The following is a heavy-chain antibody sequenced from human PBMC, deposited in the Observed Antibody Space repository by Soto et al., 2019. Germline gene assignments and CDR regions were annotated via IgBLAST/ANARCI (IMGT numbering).Heavy chain of an antibody. D-gene: IGHD6-13*01. CDR2: IIPIFGTA. V-gene: IGHV1-69*01. J-gene: IGHJ6*02. CDR1: GGTFSSYA. CDR3: ARYSSSWYGFYYYGMDV. Sequence: QVQLVQSGAEVKKPGSSVKVSCKASGGTFSSYAISWVRQAPGQGLEWMGGIIPIFGTANYAQKFQGRVTITADESTSTAYMELSSLRSEDTAVYYCARYSSSWYGFYYYGMDVWGQGTTVTVSS.